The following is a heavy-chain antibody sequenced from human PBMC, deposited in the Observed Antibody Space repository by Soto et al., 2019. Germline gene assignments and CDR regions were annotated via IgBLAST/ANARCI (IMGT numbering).Heavy chain of an antibody. CDR3: ARDGSIGATNPYFDY. D-gene: IGHD1-26*01. Sequence: PSETLSLTCSVSGVSISSGGYSWSWLRQLPGKGLEWIGYMSYGGSTYHNPSLKSRLSISVDTSKNHLSLNLTSVTAADTAIYFCARDGSIGATNPYFDYWGQGALVTVSS. V-gene: IGHV4-31*03. J-gene: IGHJ4*02. CDR2: MSYGGST. CDR1: GVSISSGGYS.